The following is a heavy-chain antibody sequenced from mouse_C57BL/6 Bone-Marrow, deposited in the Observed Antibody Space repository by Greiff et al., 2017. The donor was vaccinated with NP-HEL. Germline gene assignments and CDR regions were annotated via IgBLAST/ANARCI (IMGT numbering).Heavy chain of an antibody. J-gene: IGHJ4*01. Sequence: EVHLVESEGGLVQPGSSMKLSCTASGFTFSDYYMAWVRQVPDKGLEWVANINYDGSSTSYLDSLQSRFILSSDNAKNILYLQMSSLKSEDTATYYCARDGLNPDAMDYWGQGTSVTVSS. CDR3: ARDGLNPDAMDY. CDR2: INYDGSST. CDR1: GFTFSDYY. V-gene: IGHV5-16*01. D-gene: IGHD2-2*01.